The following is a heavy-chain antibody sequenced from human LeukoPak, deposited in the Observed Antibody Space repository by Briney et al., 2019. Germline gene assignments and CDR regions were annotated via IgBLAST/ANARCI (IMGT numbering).Heavy chain of an antibody. CDR1: GFTFSSYT. J-gene: IGHJ4*02. CDR2: ISSSSSFK. Sequence: GGSLRLSCVGSGFTFSSYTVNWVRQAPGKRLEWVSSISSSSSFKQYADSAKGRFTISRDNAKNSLYLQMSGLRGEDTAVYYCARGIDSWGQGTLVTVSS. V-gene: IGHV3-21*06. CDR3: ARGIDS.